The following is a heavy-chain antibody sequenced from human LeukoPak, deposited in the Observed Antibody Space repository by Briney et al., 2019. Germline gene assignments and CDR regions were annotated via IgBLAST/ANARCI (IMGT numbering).Heavy chain of an antibody. Sequence: GGSLRLSCAASGFTVSSTYTSWVSQDPGKGMEWVSLIYSSDSKDYAASVKGRFTLSRDNSKNTLYLQMNSRGVEDTAVYYGARIGYSSGWFRDWGQGTRVTVSS. CDR1: GFTVSSTY. V-gene: IGHV3-53*01. D-gene: IGHD6-19*01. J-gene: IGHJ4*02. CDR3: ARIGYSSGWFRD. CDR2: IYSSDSK.